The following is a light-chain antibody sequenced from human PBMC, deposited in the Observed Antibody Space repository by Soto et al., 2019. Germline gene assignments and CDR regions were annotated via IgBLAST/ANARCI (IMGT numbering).Light chain of an antibody. CDR2: DAS. V-gene: IGKV3-11*01. Sequence: EIVLTQSPATLSLSPGERATLSCWASQSVSSYLAWYQQKPGQAPRLLIYDASNRATGVPGRFSGSGSGTDFTLTISSLEPEDFAVYYCQQRSNWPPITFVQGTRLEIK. J-gene: IGKJ5*01. CDR3: QQRSNWPPIT. CDR1: QSVSSY.